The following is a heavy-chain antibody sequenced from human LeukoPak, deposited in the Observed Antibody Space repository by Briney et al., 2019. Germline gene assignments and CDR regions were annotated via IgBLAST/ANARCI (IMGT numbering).Heavy chain of an antibody. J-gene: IGHJ5*02. CDR2: IYTSGST. Sequence: SETLSLTCTVSGDSISTTSYYWAWIRQPAGKGLEWIGRIYTSGSTNYNPSLKSRVTISVDTSKNQFSLKLSSVTAADTAVYYCARGGESYKTVWFGELPTGWFDPWGQGTLVTVSS. CDR1: GDSISTTSYY. V-gene: IGHV4-61*02. CDR3: ARGGESYKTVWFGELPTGWFDP. D-gene: IGHD3-10*01.